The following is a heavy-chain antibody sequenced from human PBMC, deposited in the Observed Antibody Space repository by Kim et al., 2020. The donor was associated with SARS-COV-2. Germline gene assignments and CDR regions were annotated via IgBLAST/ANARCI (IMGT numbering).Heavy chain of an antibody. J-gene: IGHJ4*02. CDR1: GGSFSGYY. D-gene: IGHD3-10*01. Sequence: SETLSLTCAVYGGSFSGYYWSWIRQPPGKGLEWIGEINHSGSTNYNPSLKSRVTISVDTSKNQFSLKLSSVTAADTAVYYCARGRDMGYYGSGSYHTHPKIFDYWGQGTLVTVSS. CDR3: ARGRDMGYYGSGSYHTHPKIFDY. CDR2: INHSGST. V-gene: IGHV4-34*01.